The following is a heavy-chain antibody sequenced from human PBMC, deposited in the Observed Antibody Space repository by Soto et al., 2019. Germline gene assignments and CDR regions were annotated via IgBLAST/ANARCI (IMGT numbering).Heavy chain of an antibody. J-gene: IGHJ4*02. Sequence: GSLRLSCAASGFTFSSYSMNWVRQAPGKGLEWIGSVYYSGTTYYNPSLKSRVTISLDRSKKQFSLKLSSVTAAETAVYYCARGMTTVTTLDYRGQGTLVTVSS. V-gene: IGHV4-39*07. CDR2: VYYSGTT. CDR1: GFTFSSYS. CDR3: ARGMTTVTTLDY. D-gene: IGHD4-17*01.